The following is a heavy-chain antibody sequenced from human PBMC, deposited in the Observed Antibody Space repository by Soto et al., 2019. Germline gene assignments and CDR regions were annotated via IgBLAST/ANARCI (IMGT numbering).Heavy chain of an antibody. D-gene: IGHD3-16*01. V-gene: IGHV3-33*01. CDR2: IWYDGSNK. CDR1: GSTFSNYG. J-gene: IGHJ4*02. CDR3: ARDGGSHGPSYFDS. Sequence: VQLVESGGGVVQPGRSLRLSCAASGSTFSNYGMHWVRQAPGKGPEWVAVIWYDGSNKYYGESVKGRFSISRDNSKNTLYLDINSLRTEDTAVYYCARDGGSHGPSYFDSWGQGSLVTVSS.